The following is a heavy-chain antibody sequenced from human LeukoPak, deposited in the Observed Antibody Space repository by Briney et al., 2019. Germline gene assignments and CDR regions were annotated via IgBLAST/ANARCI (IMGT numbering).Heavy chain of an antibody. CDR1: GYTFTGYY. V-gene: IGHV1-2*02. J-gene: IGHJ6*03. CDR3: ARSSGRSPNRDYMDV. Sequence: GASVKVSCKASGYTFTGYYMHWVRQAPRQGLEWMGWINPNSGGTNYAQKFQGRVTMTRDTSISTAYMELSSLRSEDTAVYYCARSSGRSPNRDYMDVWGKGTTVTISS. CDR2: INPNSGGT. D-gene: IGHD1-14*01.